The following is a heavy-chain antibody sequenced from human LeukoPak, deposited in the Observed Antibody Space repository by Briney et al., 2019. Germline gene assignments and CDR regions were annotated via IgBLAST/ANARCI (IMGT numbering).Heavy chain of an antibody. CDR1: GYSFTSYR. J-gene: IGHJ3*02. CDR2: IYPGDSDT. D-gene: IGHD1-26*01. V-gene: IGHV5-51*01. Sequence: GESLKISCKGSGYSFTSYRIGWVRQMPGKGLEWMGIIYPGDSDTRYSPSFQGQVTTSADKSISTAYLQWSSLKASDTAMYYCARVGATWDDAFDIWGQGTMVTVSS. CDR3: ARVGATWDDAFDI.